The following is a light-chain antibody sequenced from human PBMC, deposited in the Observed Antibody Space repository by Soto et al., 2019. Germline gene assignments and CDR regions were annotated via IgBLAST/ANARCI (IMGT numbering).Light chain of an antibody. V-gene: IGKV3-20*01. CDR2: GAS. Sequence: EIVLTQSPGILSLSPGERATLSCRASQNINNNYLAWYQLKPGQAPRLLMFGASSRATDIPDRFSGSGSGTDFTLTIRRLEPEDCAVYYCQQYGVSPRTFVPGTKVEVK. CDR3: QQYGVSPRT. CDR1: QNINNNY. J-gene: IGKJ1*01.